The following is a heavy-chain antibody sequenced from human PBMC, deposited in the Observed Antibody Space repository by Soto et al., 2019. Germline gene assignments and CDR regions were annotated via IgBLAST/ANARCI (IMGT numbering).Heavy chain of an antibody. CDR1: GFTFSSYA. J-gene: IGHJ4*02. CDR2: ISGSGGST. Sequence: EVQLLESGGGLVQPGGSLRLSCAASGFTFSSYAMSWVRQAPGKGLEWVSAISGSGGSTYYADSVKGRFTISRDNSKNTLYLQMNSLRAEDTAVYYCAKELAYCGGDCYPGGDYWGQGTLVTVSS. D-gene: IGHD2-21*02. CDR3: AKELAYCGGDCYPGGDY. V-gene: IGHV3-23*01.